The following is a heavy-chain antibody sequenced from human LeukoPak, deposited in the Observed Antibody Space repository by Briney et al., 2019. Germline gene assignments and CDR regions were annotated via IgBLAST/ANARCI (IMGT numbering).Heavy chain of an antibody. CDR3: ARNWDGSGSYLNWFDP. D-gene: IGHD3-10*01. Sequence: SETLSLTCAVYGGSFSGYYWNWIRQPPGKGLEWIGEINHSGSTNYNPSLKSRVTISVDTSKNQFSLKLSSVTAADTAVYYCARNWDGSGSYLNWFDPWGQGTLVTVSS. CDR2: INHSGST. J-gene: IGHJ5*02. CDR1: GGSFSGYY. V-gene: IGHV4-34*01.